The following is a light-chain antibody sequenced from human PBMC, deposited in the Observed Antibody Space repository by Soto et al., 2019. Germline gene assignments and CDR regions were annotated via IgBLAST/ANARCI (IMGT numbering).Light chain of an antibody. CDR1: SSDVGGYNY. CDR2: DVT. J-gene: IGLJ2*01. V-gene: IGLV2-14*03. CDR3: SSYSGTSTVV. Sequence: QSVLTQPASVSGSPGQSITISCTGTSSDVGGYNYVSWYQQHPAKAPKLIIYDVTNRPSGVSNRFSGSKSDNTASLTISGLQSEDEADYYCSSYSGTSTVVFGGGTKLTVL.